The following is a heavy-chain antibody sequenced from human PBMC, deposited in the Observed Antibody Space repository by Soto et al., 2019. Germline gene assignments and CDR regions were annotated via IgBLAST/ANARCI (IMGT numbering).Heavy chain of an antibody. V-gene: IGHV1-8*01. Sequence: GASVKVSCKASGYTFTSYDINWVRQATGQGLEWMGWMNPNSGNTGYAQKFQDRVTMTRNMSTSTAYMELSSLRSEDTAVYYCAADPAEDYDFWSGYYCMDVWGQGTTVTVSS. CDR1: GYTFTSYD. J-gene: IGHJ6*02. CDR3: AADPAEDYDFWSGYYCMDV. D-gene: IGHD3-3*01. CDR2: MNPNSGNT.